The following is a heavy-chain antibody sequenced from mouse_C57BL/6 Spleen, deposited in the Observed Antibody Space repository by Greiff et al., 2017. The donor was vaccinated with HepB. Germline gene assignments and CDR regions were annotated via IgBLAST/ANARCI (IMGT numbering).Heavy chain of an antibody. D-gene: IGHD3-2*02. V-gene: IGHV5-4*01. CDR1: GFTFSSYA. Sequence: EVKVVESGGGLVKPGGSLKLSCAASGFTFSSYAMSWVRQTPEKRLEWVATISDGCSYTYYPDNVKGRFTISRDNAKNNLYLQMSHLKSEDTAMYYCARDRSSSGYGYWGQGTTLTVSS. J-gene: IGHJ2*01. CDR3: ARDRSSSGYGY. CDR2: ISDGCSYT.